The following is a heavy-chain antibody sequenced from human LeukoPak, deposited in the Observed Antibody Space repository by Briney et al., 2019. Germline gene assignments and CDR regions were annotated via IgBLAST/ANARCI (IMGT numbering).Heavy chain of an antibody. Sequence: GGSLRLSCAASGFTFSNAWMSWVRQAPGKGLEWVSAISGSGGSTYYADSVKGRFTISRDNSKNTLYLQMNSLRAEDTAVYYCATLPPDYGGNPYYFDYWGQGTLVTVSS. J-gene: IGHJ4*02. CDR2: ISGSGGST. D-gene: IGHD4-23*01. CDR1: GFTFSNAW. V-gene: IGHV3-23*01. CDR3: ATLPPDYGGNPYYFDY.